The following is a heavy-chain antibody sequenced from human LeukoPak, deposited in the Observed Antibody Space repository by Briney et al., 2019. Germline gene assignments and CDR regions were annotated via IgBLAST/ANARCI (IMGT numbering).Heavy chain of an antibody. CDR2: IVVGSGNT. Sequence: ASVKVSCKASGFTFTSSAMQWVRQARGQRLEWIGWIVVGSGNTNYAQKFQERVTITRDMSTSTAYMELSSLRSEDTAVYYCAADSRSGYDFGDFDYWGQGTLVTVSS. CDR3: AADSRSGYDFGDFDY. J-gene: IGHJ4*02. D-gene: IGHD5-12*01. CDR1: GFTFTSSA. V-gene: IGHV1-58*02.